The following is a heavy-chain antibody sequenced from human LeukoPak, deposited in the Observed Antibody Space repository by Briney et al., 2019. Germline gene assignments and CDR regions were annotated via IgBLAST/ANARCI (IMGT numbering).Heavy chain of an antibody. D-gene: IGHD3-22*01. V-gene: IGHV3-23*01. CDR3: AKAGDSSGYYYDYFDY. Sequence: GGSLRLSXAASGFTFSSYAMSWVRQAPGKGLGWVSAISGSGGSTYYADSVKGRFTISRDNSKNMLYLQMNSLRAEGTAVYYCAKAGDSSGYYYDYFDYWGQGTLVTVSS. J-gene: IGHJ4*02. CDR1: GFTFSSYA. CDR2: ISGSGGST.